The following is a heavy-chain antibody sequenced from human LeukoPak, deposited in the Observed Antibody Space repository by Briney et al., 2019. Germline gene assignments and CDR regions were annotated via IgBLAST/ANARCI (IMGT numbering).Heavy chain of an antibody. CDR3: ARSMVRVPGDP. J-gene: IGHJ5*02. CDR2: INPSGGST. CDR1: GYTFTSYY. D-gene: IGHD3-10*01. V-gene: IGHV1-46*03. Sequence: ASVKVPCKASGYTFTSYYMHWVRQAPGQGLEWMGIINPSGGSTSYAQKFQGRVTMTRDTSTSTVYMELSSLRSEDTAVYYCARSMVRVPGDPWGQGTLVTVSS.